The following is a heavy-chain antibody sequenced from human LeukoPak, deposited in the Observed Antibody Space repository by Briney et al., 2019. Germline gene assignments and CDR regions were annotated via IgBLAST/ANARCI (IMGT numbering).Heavy chain of an antibody. D-gene: IGHD2-15*01. Sequence: ASVKVSCKASGGTFSNYDINWVRQATGQGLEWMGWMNPNSGNTGYAQKFQGRVTMTRNTSISTAYMELSRLRSDDTAVYYCARGGVVVAATRGDYYYYGMDVWGQGTTVTVSS. CDR3: ARGGVVVAATRGDYYYYGMDV. J-gene: IGHJ6*02. CDR1: GGTFSNYD. CDR2: MNPNSGNT. V-gene: IGHV1-8*02.